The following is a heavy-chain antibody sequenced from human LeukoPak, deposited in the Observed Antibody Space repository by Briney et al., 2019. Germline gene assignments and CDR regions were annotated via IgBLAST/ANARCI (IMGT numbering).Heavy chain of an antibody. V-gene: IGHV1-18*01. CDR3: ARFSGNSYYFDY. D-gene: IGHD4-23*01. CDR2: ISAYNGNT. J-gene: IGHJ4*02. Sequence: ASVKVSCKASGYTFTRSGVSWVRQAPGQGLEWMGWISAYNGNTNYAQKLQGRVTMTTDTSTSTAYMELRSLRSDDTAVYYCARFSGNSYYFDYWGQGTLVTVSS. CDR1: GYTFTRSG.